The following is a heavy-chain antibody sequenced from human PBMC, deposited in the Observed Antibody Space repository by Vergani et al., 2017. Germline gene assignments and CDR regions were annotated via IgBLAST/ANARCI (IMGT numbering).Heavy chain of an antibody. D-gene: IGHD3-10*01. CDR2: IQFDGSNQ. Sequence: QVQLVESGGGVVQRGGSLRLSCATSGFTLSNYDMQWIRQGPGKGLEFVAFIQFDGSNQYYADSVKGRFTLSRDFSKNTLYLQMNSLRTDDTATYYCARDYGYYYANNWFDPWGQGTLVTVSS. V-gene: IGHV3-30*02. CDR3: ARDYGYYYANNWFDP. J-gene: IGHJ5*02. CDR1: GFTLSNYD.